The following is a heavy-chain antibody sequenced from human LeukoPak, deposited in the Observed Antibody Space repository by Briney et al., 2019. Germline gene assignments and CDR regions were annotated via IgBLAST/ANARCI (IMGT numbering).Heavy chain of an antibody. D-gene: IGHD3-3*01. J-gene: IGHJ4*02. CDR3: ASRIFGVVTGDY. CDR2: ISSRSSYI. CDR1: GFTFSSYS. V-gene: IGHV3-21*01. Sequence: GGSLRLSCAASGFTFSSYSMNWVRQAPGKGLEWVSSISSRSSYIYYADSVKGRFTISRDNAKNSLYLQMNSLRAEDTAVYYCASRIFGVVTGDYWGQGTLVTVSS.